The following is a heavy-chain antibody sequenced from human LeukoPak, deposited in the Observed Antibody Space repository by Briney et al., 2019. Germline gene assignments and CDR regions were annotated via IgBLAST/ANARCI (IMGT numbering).Heavy chain of an antibody. CDR3: ARRGGYAFGYDF. CDR2: IYYSGIT. V-gene: IGHV4-39*01. CDR1: GFSISSSSHC. J-gene: IGHJ4*02. Sequence: AETLSLTCTVSGFSISSSSHCWVWIRLPPGKGLEWFVDIYYSGITYYNPSLKSRVTISIYASQHQFSLKLTSVTAAHTAVYYCARRGGYAFGYDFWGQGNLVTVSS. D-gene: IGHD5-18*01.